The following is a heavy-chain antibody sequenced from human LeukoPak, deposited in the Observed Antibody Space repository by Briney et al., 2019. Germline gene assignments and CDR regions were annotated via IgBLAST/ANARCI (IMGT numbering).Heavy chain of an antibody. J-gene: IGHJ2*01. CDR3: AREKNYDSGYDFYWYFDL. V-gene: IGHV3-33*01. CDR2: IWYDGSNK. Sequence: HPGGSLRLSCAASGFTFSSYGMHWVRQAPGKGLEWVAVIWYDGSNKYYADSVKGRFTISRDNSKNTLYLQMNSLRAEDTAVYYCAREKNYDSGYDFYWYFDLWGRGTLVTVSS. CDR1: GFTFSSYG. D-gene: IGHD5-12*01.